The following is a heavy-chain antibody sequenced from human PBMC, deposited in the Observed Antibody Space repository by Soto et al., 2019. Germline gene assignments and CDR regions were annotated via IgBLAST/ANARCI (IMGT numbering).Heavy chain of an antibody. CDR1: GYKFTNYW. CDR2: IYPGDSDT. D-gene: IGHD6-19*01. Sequence: GESLKISCKGSGYKFTNYWLGWVRQMPGKGPEWMGIIYPGDSDTRYSPSFQGQVTISADKSISTAYLQWSSLKASDTAMYYCASFFGADSGGCGFGLDVWGEGTTVT. J-gene: IGHJ6*02. V-gene: IGHV5-51*01. CDR3: ASFFGADSGGCGFGLDV.